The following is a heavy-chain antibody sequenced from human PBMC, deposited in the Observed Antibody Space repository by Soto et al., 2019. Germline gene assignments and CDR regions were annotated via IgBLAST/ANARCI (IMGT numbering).Heavy chain of an antibody. V-gene: IGHV3-21*01. CDR3: ARDIAVAEDAFDI. CDR2: ITGTSAFT. D-gene: IGHD6-19*01. Sequence: GGSLRLSCAASGFIFSDFQLNWVRQAPGRGLEWLSSITGTSAFTHYAGSIEGRFTISRDNPNNLLFLQMDNLRPEDTAVYYCARDIAVAEDAFDIWGQGTMVTVSS. J-gene: IGHJ3*02. CDR1: GFIFSDFQ.